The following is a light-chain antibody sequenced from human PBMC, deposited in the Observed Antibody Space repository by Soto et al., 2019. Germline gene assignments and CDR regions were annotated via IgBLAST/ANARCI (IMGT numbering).Light chain of an antibody. CDR3: SSNTISSIRYV. CDR2: EVS. CDR1: SSDVGGYDY. J-gene: IGLJ1*01. V-gene: IGLV2-14*01. Sequence: QSALTQPPSASGSPGQSVTISCTGTSSDVGGYDYVSWYQQHPGKAPKLIIYEVSSRPSGVSNRFSGSKSGNTASLTISGRQAEDEADYYCSSNTISSIRYVFGTGTKVTVL.